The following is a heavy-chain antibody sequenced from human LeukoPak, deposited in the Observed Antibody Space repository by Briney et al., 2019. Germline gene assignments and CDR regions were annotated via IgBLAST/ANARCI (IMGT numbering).Heavy chain of an antibody. D-gene: IGHD6-19*01. Sequence: SETLSLTCAVYGGSFSGYYWSWIRQPPGKGLEWIGYIYYSGSTNYNPSLKSRVTISVDTSKNQFSLKLSSVTAADTAVYYCARHGAVILGGWYRGFDYWGQGTLVTVSS. CDR1: GGSFSGYY. V-gene: IGHV4-59*08. CDR3: ARHGAVILGGWYRGFDY. J-gene: IGHJ4*02. CDR2: IYYSGST.